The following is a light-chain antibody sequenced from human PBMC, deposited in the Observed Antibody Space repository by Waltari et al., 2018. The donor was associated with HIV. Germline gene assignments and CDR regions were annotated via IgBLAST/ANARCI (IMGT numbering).Light chain of an antibody. V-gene: IGKV3-20*01. CDR2: GAS. CDR1: QNVSGAY. CDR3: QQYGTSPPYT. Sequence: EVVLTQSPGPLSLSTGERATLSCRTSQNVSGAYLAWYQQKPGQAPRVLIYGASSRATGIPDRFSGSGSGTDFTLTISRLDPEEFAVYYCQQYGTSPPYTFGQGTRLDIK. J-gene: IGKJ2*01.